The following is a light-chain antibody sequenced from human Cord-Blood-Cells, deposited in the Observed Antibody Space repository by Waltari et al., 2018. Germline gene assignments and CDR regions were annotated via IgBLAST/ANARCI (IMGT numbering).Light chain of an antibody. CDR3: QQSYSTPRT. CDR1: QSISSY. CDR2: AAS. J-gene: IGKJ2*01. Sequence: DIQMTQSPSSLSASVGDSVTITCRASQSISSYLNWYQQKPGKAPKLLIYAASSLQSGVPSRFSVSGSGTDFTLTISSLQPEDFATYYCQQSYSTPRTFGQGTKLEIK. V-gene: IGKV1-39*01.